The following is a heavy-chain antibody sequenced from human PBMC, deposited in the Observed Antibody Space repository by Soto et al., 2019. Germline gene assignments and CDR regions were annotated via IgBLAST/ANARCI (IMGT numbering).Heavy chain of an antibody. V-gene: IGHV3-30*18. CDR3: AKEGAPDSSSWFHYYYYGMDV. J-gene: IGHJ6*02. CDR1: GFTFSSYG. CDR2: ISYDRSNK. Sequence: GGSLRLSCAASGFTFSSYGMHWVRQAPGKGLEWVAVISYDRSNKYYADSVKGRFTISRDNSKNTLYLQMNSLRAEDTAVYYCAKEGAPDSSSWFHYYYYGMDVWGQGTTVTVSS. D-gene: IGHD6-13*01.